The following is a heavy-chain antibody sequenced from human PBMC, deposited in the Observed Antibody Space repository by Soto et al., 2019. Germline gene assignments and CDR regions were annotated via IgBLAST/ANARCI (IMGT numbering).Heavy chain of an antibody. CDR1: GFTFSSYS. Sequence: GGSLRLSCAASGFTFSSYSMNWVRQAPGKGLEWVSSISSSSSYIYYADSVKGRFTISRDNAKNSLYLQMNSLRAEDTAVYYCATKRGYSYGPRGYYYYGMDVWGQGTTVTV. CDR2: ISSSSSYI. CDR3: ATKRGYSYGPRGYYYYGMDV. D-gene: IGHD5-18*01. V-gene: IGHV3-21*01. J-gene: IGHJ6*02.